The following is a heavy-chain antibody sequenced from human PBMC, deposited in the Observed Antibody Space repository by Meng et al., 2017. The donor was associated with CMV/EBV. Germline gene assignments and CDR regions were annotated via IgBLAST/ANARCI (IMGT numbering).Heavy chain of an antibody. J-gene: IGHJ4*02. D-gene: IGHD3-10*01. Sequence: GGPLRLSCAASGFTFSSYAMHWVRQAPGKGLEWVAVISYDGSNKYYADSVKGRFTISRDNSKNTLYLQMNSLRAEDTAVYYCASDRGFGDLDSWGQGTLVTVSS. CDR2: ISYDGSNK. CDR3: ASDRGFGDLDS. CDR1: GFTFSSYA. V-gene: IGHV3-30-3*01.